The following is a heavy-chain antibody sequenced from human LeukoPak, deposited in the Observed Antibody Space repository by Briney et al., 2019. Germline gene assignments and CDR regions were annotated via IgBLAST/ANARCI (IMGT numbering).Heavy chain of an antibody. Sequence: GASVKVSCKASGGTFSSYAISWVRQAPGQGLEWMGGIIPIFGTANYAQKFQGRVTITADKSASTAYMELSSLRSEDTAVYYCATVHSSGWGHYYYYYMDVWGKGTTVTVSS. D-gene: IGHD6-19*01. CDR2: IIPIFGTA. CDR3: ATVHSSGWGHYYYYYMDV. J-gene: IGHJ6*03. V-gene: IGHV1-69*06. CDR1: GGTFSSYA.